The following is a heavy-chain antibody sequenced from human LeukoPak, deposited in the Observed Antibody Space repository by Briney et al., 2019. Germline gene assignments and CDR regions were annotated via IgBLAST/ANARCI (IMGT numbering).Heavy chain of an antibody. CDR3: ARVMRKGDIVLLFDP. J-gene: IGHJ5*02. D-gene: IGHD2-8*01. Sequence: ASVKVSCKASGYTFTSYYMHWVRQAPGQGLEWMGIINPSGGSTSYAQKFQGRVTMTRDMSTSTVYMELSSLRSEDTAVYYCARVMRKGDIVLLFDPWGQGTLVTVSS. CDR1: GYTFTSYY. V-gene: IGHV1-46*01. CDR2: INPSGGST.